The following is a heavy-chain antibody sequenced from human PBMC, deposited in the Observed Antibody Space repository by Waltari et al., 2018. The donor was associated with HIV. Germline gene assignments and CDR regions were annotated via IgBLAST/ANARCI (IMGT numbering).Heavy chain of an antibody. J-gene: IGHJ4*02. CDR3: SRQHDSSGYYTRGLFYFDY. CDR1: GFPFGDFA. D-gene: IGHD3-22*01. V-gene: IGHV3-49*04. Sequence: EVQLVESGGTLVQPGRSLRLSCSTSGFPFGDFAIIWVRQSTGKGREWGVLIRTKTYGGKTEYAASVKGRFSISRDDSKSIAYLQMNSLKTEDTAVYFCSRQHDSSGYYTRGLFYFDYWGQGNLVTVSS. CDR2: IRTKTYGGKT.